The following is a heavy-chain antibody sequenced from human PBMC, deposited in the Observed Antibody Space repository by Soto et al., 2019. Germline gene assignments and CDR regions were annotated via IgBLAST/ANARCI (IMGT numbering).Heavy chain of an antibody. CDR1: GFTFSGSA. CDR3: TRGGIAAAANWFDP. CDR2: IRTKANSYAT. D-gene: IGHD6-13*01. J-gene: IGHJ5*02. Sequence: HPGGSLRLSCAASGFTFSGSAMHWVRQASGKGLEWVGRIRTKANSYATAYAASVKGRFTISRDDSKNTAYLQMNSLKTEDTAVYYCTRGGIAAAANWFDPWRQGTLVAVSS. V-gene: IGHV3-73*01.